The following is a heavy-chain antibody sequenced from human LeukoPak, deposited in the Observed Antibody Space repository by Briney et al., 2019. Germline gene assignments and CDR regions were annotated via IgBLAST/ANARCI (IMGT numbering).Heavy chain of an antibody. V-gene: IGHV3-11*05. CDR2: ISSSSSYT. J-gene: IGHJ3*02. CDR1: GGSINSSSYY. CDR3: AREGDYGDYARSFAFDI. Sequence: LSLTCTVSGGSINSSSYYWGWIRQPPGKGLEWVSYISSSSSYTNYADSVKGRFTISRDNAKNSLYLQMNSLRAEDTAVYYCAREGDYGDYARSFAFDIWGQGTMVTVSS. D-gene: IGHD4-17*01.